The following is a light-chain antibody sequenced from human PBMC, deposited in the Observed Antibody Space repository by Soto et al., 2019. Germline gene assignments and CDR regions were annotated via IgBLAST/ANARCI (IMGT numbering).Light chain of an antibody. V-gene: IGKV3-20*01. Sequence: EIVLTQSPGTLSLSPGERATLSCRASQSVSSTYLAWYQQKPGQAPRLLIYGASSRATGIPDRFSGSGSETDFTLTITRLEPEDFAVYYCQQYGSSGTFGQGIKVDIK. CDR1: QSVSSTY. J-gene: IGKJ1*01. CDR2: GAS. CDR3: QQYGSSGT.